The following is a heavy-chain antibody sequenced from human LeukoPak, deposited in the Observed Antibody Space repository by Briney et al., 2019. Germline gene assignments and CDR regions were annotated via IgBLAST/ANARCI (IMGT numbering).Heavy chain of an antibody. CDR3: ARDRGTYYYDSSGYYG. V-gene: IGHV1-18*01. J-gene: IGHJ4*02. D-gene: IGHD3-22*01. Sequence: RASVKVSCKASGYTFTSYAMNWVRQAPGQGLEWMGWISAYNGNTNYAQKLQGRVTMTTDTSTSTAYMELRSLRSDDTAVYYCARDRGTYYYDSSGYYGWGQGTLVTVSS. CDR1: GYTFTSYA. CDR2: ISAYNGNT.